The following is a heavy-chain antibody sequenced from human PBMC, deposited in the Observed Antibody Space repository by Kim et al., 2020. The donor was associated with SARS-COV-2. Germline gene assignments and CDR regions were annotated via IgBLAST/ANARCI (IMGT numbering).Heavy chain of an antibody. D-gene: IGHD2-15*01. J-gene: IGHJ6*02. CDR3: ARGVDIVVVVAATGYYGMDV. V-gene: IGHV1-8*01. CDR2: MNPNSGNT. Sequence: ASVKVSCKASGYTFTSYDINWVRQATGQGLEWMGWMNPNSGNTGYAQKFQGRVTMTRNTSISTAYMELSSLRSEDTAVYYCARGVDIVVVVAATGYYGMDVWGQGTTVTVSS. CDR1: GYTFTSYD.